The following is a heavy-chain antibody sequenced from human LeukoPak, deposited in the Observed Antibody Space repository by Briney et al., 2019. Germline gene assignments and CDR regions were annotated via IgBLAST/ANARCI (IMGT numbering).Heavy chain of an antibody. CDR3: ARARVHSSSWYPPTDY. Sequence: GASVKVSCKASGGTFSSYAISWVRQAPGQGLEWMGWISAYNGNTNYAQKLQGRVTMTTDTSTSTAYMELRSLRSDDTAVYYCARARVHSSSWYPPTDYWGQGTLVTVSS. CDR1: GGTFSSYA. J-gene: IGHJ4*02. CDR2: ISAYNGNT. D-gene: IGHD6-13*01. V-gene: IGHV1-18*01.